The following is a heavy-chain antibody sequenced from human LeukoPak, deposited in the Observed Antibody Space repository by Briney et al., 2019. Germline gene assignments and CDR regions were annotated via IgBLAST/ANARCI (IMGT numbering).Heavy chain of an antibody. CDR1: GYTFTIYD. CDR3: ARGSGRSTDAFDS. D-gene: IGHD2-15*01. CDR2: MNPNSGNT. J-gene: IGHJ3*02. Sequence: GASVTVSCKASGYTFTIYDINWVRQATGQGLEWMGWMNPNSGNTGYAQKFQGRGTMTRNTSISTAYMELSSLRSEDTAVYYCARGSGRSTDAFDSWGQGTMVTVSS. V-gene: IGHV1-8*01.